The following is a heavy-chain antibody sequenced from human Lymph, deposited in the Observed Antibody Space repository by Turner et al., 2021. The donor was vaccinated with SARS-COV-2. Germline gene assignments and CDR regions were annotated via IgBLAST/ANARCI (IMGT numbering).Heavy chain of an antibody. CDR2: IHYGGST. J-gene: IGHJ6*02. V-gene: IGHV4-59*08. D-gene: IGHD6-19*01. CDR1: GGSISSYY. CDR3: ARHEFSGWYGGGMDV. Sequence: QVHLQASGPGLVKPSETLTLTCTGSGGSISSYYSSWIRQPPGKGLEWIGYIHYGGSTNYNASLMSRVTITVDTYKKQFSLKLNTVTAADEAVYYCARHEFSGWYGGGMDVWGQGTTVTVSS.